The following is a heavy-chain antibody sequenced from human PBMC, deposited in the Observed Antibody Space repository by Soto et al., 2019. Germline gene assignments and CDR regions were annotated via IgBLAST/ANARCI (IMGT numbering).Heavy chain of an antibody. V-gene: IGHV4-31*03. D-gene: IGHD3-16*01. J-gene: IGHJ3*02. CDR3: ARDSRFGGNDAFDI. CDR2: IYYSGST. CDR1: GGSISSGGYY. Sequence: SETLSLTCTVSGGSISSGGYYWSWIRQHPGKGLEWIGYIYYSGSTYYNPSLKSRVTISVDTSKNQFSLKLSSVTAADTAVYYCARDSRFGGNDAFDIWGQGTMVTVSS.